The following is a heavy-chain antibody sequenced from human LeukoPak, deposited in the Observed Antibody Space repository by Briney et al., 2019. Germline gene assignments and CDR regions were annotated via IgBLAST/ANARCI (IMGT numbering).Heavy chain of an antibody. CDR2: IYYSGST. Sequence: SETLSLTCTVSGGSISSYYWSWIRRPPGKGLEWIGYIYYSGSTNYNPSLKSRVTISVDTSKNQFSLKLSSVTAADTAVYYCAGEVLGSGWYGWFDPWGQGTLVTVSS. CDR3: AGEVLGSGWYGWFDP. CDR1: GGSISSYY. V-gene: IGHV4-59*12. D-gene: IGHD6-19*01. J-gene: IGHJ5*02.